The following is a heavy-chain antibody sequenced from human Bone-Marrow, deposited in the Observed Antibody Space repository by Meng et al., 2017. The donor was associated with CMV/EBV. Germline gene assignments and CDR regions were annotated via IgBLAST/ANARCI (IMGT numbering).Heavy chain of an antibody. J-gene: IGHJ6*02. CDR3: ARDPYCSSTSCYMGGSGWYYYYYGMDV. CDR2: ISWNSGSI. D-gene: IGHD2-2*02. V-gene: IGHV3-9*01. CDR1: GFSFDDYA. Sequence: SLKISCAGSGFSFDDYAMHWVRQAPGKGLEWVSGISWNSGSIAYAGSVKGRFTISRDNAKNTLYLQMNSLRAEDTAVYYCARDPYCSSTSCYMGGSGWYYYYYGMDVWGQGTTVTVSS.